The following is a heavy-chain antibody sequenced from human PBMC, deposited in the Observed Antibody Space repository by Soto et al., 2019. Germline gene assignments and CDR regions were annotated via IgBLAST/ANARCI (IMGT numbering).Heavy chain of an antibody. CDR3: ARVIPGAEAWFDP. CDR2: INPGDHST. V-gene: IGHV1-46*01. CDR1: GYSVTAYY. Sequence: ASVKVSCKASGYSVTAYYMHWLRQAPGQAFEWMGIINPGDHSTRYSHSFQGRVAMTIDTSTSTAYLDLRSLTSDDTAVYYCARVIPGAEAWFDPWGQGTLVTVSS. J-gene: IGHJ5*02. D-gene: IGHD2-2*01.